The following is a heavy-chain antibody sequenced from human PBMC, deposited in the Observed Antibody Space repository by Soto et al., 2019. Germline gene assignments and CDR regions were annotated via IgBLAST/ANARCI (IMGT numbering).Heavy chain of an antibody. D-gene: IGHD5-12*01. CDR2: IYPGDSDT. CDR1: GYSFTSYW. Sequence: GESLKISCKGSGYSFTSYWIGWVRQMPGKVLEWMGIIYPGDSDTRYSPSFQGQVTISADKSISTAYLQWSSLKASDTAMYYCASSRDGYNWASDAFDIWGQGTMVTVSS. CDR3: ASSRDGYNWASDAFDI. J-gene: IGHJ3*02. V-gene: IGHV5-51*01.